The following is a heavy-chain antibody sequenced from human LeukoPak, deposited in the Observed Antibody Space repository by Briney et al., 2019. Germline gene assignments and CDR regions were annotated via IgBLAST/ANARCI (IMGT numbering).Heavy chain of an antibody. CDR1: GYIFTSYG. CDR3: ARDINGYYYDSHGYYPTDL. Sequence: GASVKVSCKASGYIFTSYGISWVRQAPGQGLEWMGWISVYNGNTNYPQRLQGRVIMTTDTSTTTAYMELRSLRPDDTAVYYCARDINGYYYDSHGYYPTDLWGQGTLVTVSS. V-gene: IGHV1-18*01. CDR2: ISVYNGNT. J-gene: IGHJ5*02. D-gene: IGHD3-22*01.